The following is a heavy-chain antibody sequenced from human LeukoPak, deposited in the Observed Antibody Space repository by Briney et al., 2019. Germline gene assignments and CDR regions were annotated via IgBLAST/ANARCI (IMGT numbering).Heavy chain of an antibody. Sequence: SETLSLTCTVSGGSITTYYWTWIRQPPGKGLEWIGYIYYSGSTYYNPSLKSRVTISVDTSKNQFSLKLSSVTAADTAVYYCARAPGIAAAGTALFDYWGQGTLVTVSS. D-gene: IGHD6-13*01. CDR1: GGSITTYY. J-gene: IGHJ4*02. CDR3: ARAPGIAAAGTALFDY. CDR2: IYYSGST. V-gene: IGHV4-59*12.